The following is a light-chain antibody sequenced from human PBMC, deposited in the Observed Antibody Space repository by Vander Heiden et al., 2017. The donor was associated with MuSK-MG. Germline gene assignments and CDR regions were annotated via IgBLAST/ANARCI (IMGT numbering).Light chain of an antibody. Sequence: DIVLKQSPATLSLSPGERASLSCRASQTVSSYLAWFQQKPGQAPRLLIYDASNRATGIPARFSGSGSGTDFTLTISSLEPEDFAVYYCQQRSNWPPSITFGQGTRLEIK. CDR2: DAS. V-gene: IGKV3-11*01. CDR1: QTVSSY. J-gene: IGKJ5*01. CDR3: QQRSNWPPSIT.